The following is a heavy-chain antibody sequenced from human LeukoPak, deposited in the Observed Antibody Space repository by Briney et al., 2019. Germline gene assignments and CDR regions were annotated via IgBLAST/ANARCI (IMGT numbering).Heavy chain of an antibody. CDR2: IHSSGYT. CDR3: ARLGQITMVRGQSYYYHSMDV. V-gene: IGHV4-59*11. Sequence: SETLSLTCIVSGASISSHYWSWIRQPPGKGLEWIGYIHSSGYTNYNPSLQSRVSMSTDMSENQFSLKLTSVTAADTAVYYCARLGQITMVRGQSYYYHSMDVWAQGTTVTVSS. J-gene: IGHJ6*02. D-gene: IGHD3-10*01. CDR1: GASISSHY.